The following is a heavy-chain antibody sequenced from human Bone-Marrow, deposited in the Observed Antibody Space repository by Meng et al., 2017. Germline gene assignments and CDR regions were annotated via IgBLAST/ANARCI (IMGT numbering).Heavy chain of an antibody. Sequence: SVKVSCKASGGTFSSYSISWVRQAPGQGLEWMGGIIPIFGTANYAQKFQGRVTITADESTSTAYMELSSLRSEDTAVYYCASPLGSSSWYYFDYWGQGTLVTVSS. D-gene: IGHD6-13*01. CDR3: ASPLGSSSWYYFDY. V-gene: IGHV1-69*13. J-gene: IGHJ4*02. CDR2: IIPIFGTA. CDR1: GGTFSSYS.